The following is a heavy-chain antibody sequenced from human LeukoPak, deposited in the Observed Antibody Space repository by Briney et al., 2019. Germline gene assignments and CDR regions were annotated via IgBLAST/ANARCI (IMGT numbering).Heavy chain of an antibody. CDR1: GFTFSSYA. D-gene: IGHD3-22*01. V-gene: IGHV3-23*01. J-gene: IGHJ1*01. CDR3: AILGKGHYYYDSSGYAFAEYFQH. Sequence: PGGSLRLSCAASGFTFSSYAMSWVRQAPGKGLEWVSAISGSGGSTYYADSVKGRFTISRENSKNTLYLQMTSLRAEDTPVYYCAILGKGHYYYDSSGYAFAEYFQHWGQGTLVTVSS. CDR2: ISGSGGST.